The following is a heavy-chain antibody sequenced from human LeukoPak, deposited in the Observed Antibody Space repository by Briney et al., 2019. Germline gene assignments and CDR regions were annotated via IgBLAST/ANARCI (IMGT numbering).Heavy chain of an antibody. CDR2: INSDGSAT. V-gene: IGHV3-74*01. Sequence: GGSLRLSCAASGFTFGSPWLHWVRQAPGKGLVWVSRINSDGSATAYADSVKGRFTISRDNAENTLYLQMNSLRAEDTAVYYCARGTAGYHSSYFDYWGQGTLVTVSS. CDR1: GFTFGSPW. CDR3: ARGTAGYHSSYFDY. J-gene: IGHJ4*02. D-gene: IGHD3-16*02.